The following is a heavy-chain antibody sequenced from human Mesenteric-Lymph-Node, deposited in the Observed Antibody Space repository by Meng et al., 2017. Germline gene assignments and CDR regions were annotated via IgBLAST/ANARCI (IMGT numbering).Heavy chain of an antibody. CDR1: GGSISSGSYY. J-gene: IGHJ4*02. CDR3: ARNLEDYFDY. CDR2: IYTSGST. V-gene: IGHV4-61*02. Sequence: SETLSLTCTVSGGSISSGSYYWSWIRQPAGKGLEWIGRIYTSGSTNYNPSLKSRVTISVDTSKNQFSLKLSSVTAADTAVYYCARNLEDYFDYWGQGTLVTVSS. D-gene: IGHD5-24*01.